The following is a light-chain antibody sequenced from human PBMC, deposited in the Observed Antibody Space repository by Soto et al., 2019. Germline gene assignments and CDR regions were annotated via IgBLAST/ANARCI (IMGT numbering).Light chain of an antibody. CDR1: QSVSNSY. J-gene: IGKJ1*01. V-gene: IGKV3-20*01. CDR2: GAS. CDR3: QQYGSSQT. Sequence: MVLTKSPGTLSLSPGERATLSCRASQSVSNSYLAGYQQKPGQPPRLLIYGASGRATGIPDRFSGSGSGTDFTLTISRLEPEDFAVYYCQQYGSSQTFGQGIKVDIK.